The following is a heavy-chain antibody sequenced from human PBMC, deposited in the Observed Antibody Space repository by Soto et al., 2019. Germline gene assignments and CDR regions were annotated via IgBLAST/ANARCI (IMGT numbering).Heavy chain of an antibody. CDR1: GFTFSGSA. D-gene: IGHD6-13*01. J-gene: IGHJ3*02. CDR2: IRSKANSYAT. V-gene: IGHV3-73*01. Sequence: GGSLRLSCAASGFTFSGSAMHWVRQASGKGLEWVGRIRSKANSYATAYAASVKGRFTISRDDSKNTAYLQMNSLKTEDTAVYYCTRHSDSSSWYSLDAFDIWGQGTMVTVSS. CDR3: TRHSDSSSWYSLDAFDI.